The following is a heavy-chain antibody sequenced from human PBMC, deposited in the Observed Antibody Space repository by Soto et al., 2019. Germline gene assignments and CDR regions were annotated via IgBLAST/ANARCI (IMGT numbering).Heavy chain of an antibody. V-gene: IGHV3-48*01. CDR2: ITSTSSTK. CDR1: GFTFSSHA. Sequence: GGSLRLSCAASGFTFSSHAMNWVRQAPGKGLEWLSYITSTSSTKSYADSVKGRFTISRDNAKNSLYLQMNSLSAEDTAVYYCAKSQGERQLVDAFDIWGQGTKVTVS. J-gene: IGHJ3*02. CDR3: AKSQGERQLVDAFDI.